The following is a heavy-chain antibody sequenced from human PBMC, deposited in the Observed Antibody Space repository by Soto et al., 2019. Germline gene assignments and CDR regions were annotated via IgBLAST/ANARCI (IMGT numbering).Heavy chain of an antibody. CDR1: GDSVSSNSAA. D-gene: IGHD3-10*01. CDR3: ATFISGGRGVDY. V-gene: IGHV6-1*01. J-gene: IGHJ4*02. CDR2: TYYRSEWYN. Sequence: KPSETLSLTCAISGDSVSSNSAAWTWIRQSPSRGLEWLGRTYYRSEWYNDYAVSVKSRMRINPDTSKNQFSLQLDSVTPDDTALYYCATFISGGRGVDYCGQGTLVTVSS.